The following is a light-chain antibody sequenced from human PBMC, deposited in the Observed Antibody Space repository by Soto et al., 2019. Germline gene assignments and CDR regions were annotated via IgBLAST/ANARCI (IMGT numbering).Light chain of an antibody. CDR3: QQYNSYPWT. CDR1: QSISSW. V-gene: IGKV1-5*03. Sequence: DIPMTQSPSTLSASVGDRVTITCRASQSISSWLAWYQQKPGKAPKLLIYKASSLDNGVPSRFSGSGSGTEFSLTISSLQPDDFATYYCQQYNSYPWTFGQVTKVEIK. CDR2: KAS. J-gene: IGKJ1*01.